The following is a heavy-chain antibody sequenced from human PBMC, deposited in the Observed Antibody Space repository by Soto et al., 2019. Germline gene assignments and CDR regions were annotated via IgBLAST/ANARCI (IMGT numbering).Heavy chain of an antibody. D-gene: IGHD6-13*01. CDR2: ISWSSGNI. CDR1: GFTFDDYA. CDR3: ARGGSGALTAAAGRTNWFDP. J-gene: IGHJ5*02. V-gene: IGHV3-9*01. Sequence: EVQLVESGGGVAQPGRSLRLSCTGSGFTFDDYAMYWVRQRPGAGLEWVAGISWSSGNIAHADSVKGRFTVSRDNDMSSLYLQMNSLRVEDTAMYYCARGGSGALTAAAGRTNWFDPWGQGTLVIVSS.